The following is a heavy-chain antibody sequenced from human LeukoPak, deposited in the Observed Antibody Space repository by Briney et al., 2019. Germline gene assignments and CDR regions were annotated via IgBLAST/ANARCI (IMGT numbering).Heavy chain of an antibody. J-gene: IGHJ4*02. CDR3: AKGARFLEWLLKGYFDY. CDR1: GFTFDDYA. V-gene: IGHV3-9*01. Sequence: GGSLRLSCAASGFTFDDYAMHWVRQAPGKGLEWVSGISWNSGSIGYADSAKGRFTISRDNAKNSLYLQMNSLRAEDTALYYCAKGARFLEWLLKGYFDYWGQGTLVTVSS. CDR2: ISWNSGSI. D-gene: IGHD3-3*01.